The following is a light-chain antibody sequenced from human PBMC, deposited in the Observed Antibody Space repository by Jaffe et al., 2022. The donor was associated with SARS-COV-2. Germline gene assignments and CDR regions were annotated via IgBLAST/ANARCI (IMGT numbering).Light chain of an antibody. CDR3: QYYDNFSMT. Sequence: DIQMTQSPSSLSASIGDRVTLSCQASRDISNYLNWYQHKPGKAPKLLVYHASNLQTGVPSRFSGSGSGTRFTFTISSLQPEDIATYYCQYYDNFSMTFGGGSKVEIE. CDR1: RDISNY. J-gene: IGKJ4*01. V-gene: IGKV1-33*01. CDR2: HAS.